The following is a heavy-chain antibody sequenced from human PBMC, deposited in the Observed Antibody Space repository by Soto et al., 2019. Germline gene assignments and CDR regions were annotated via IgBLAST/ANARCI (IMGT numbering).Heavy chain of an antibody. V-gene: IGHV3-30*18. Sequence: GGSLRLSCAASGFTFSSYGMHWVRQAPGKGLEWVASILFDGSNQYYADSVKGRFTISRDNSKGTLFLQVTSLRGEDTAVYYCAKEARTTLLRGVLDVWGQGTTVTVSS. CDR1: GFTFSSYG. D-gene: IGHD3-10*01. J-gene: IGHJ6*02. CDR3: AKEARTTLLRGVLDV. CDR2: ILFDGSNQ.